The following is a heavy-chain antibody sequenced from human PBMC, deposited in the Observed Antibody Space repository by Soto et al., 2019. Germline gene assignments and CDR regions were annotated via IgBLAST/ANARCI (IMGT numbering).Heavy chain of an antibody. CDR3: ARRAETNGWNGFGADKYYFDF. D-gene: IGHD1-1*01. CDR2: MDPNTGNS. CDR1: GYTFTSYD. V-gene: IGHV1-8*01. Sequence: ASVKVSCKASGYTFTSYDIYWVRQATGQGLEWMGWMDPNTGNSGYAQKFQGRVTMTSDTSISTAHMELSSLRSEDTAVYYCARRAETNGWNGFGADKYYFDFWGQGTLVTVSS. J-gene: IGHJ4*02.